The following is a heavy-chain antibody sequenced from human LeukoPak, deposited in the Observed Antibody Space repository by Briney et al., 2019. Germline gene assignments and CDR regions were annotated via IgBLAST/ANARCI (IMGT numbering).Heavy chain of an antibody. CDR2: INSDGSST. V-gene: IGHV3-74*01. D-gene: IGHD3-22*01. CDR1: GYTFTGYY. Sequence: SCKTSGYTFTGYYMHWVRQAPGKGLVWVSRINSDGSSTSYADSVKGRFTISRDKAKNTLYLQMNSLRAEDTAVYYCARVEDYYYDSSGYNFDYWGQGTLVTVSS. CDR3: ARVEDYYYDSSGYNFDY. J-gene: IGHJ4*02.